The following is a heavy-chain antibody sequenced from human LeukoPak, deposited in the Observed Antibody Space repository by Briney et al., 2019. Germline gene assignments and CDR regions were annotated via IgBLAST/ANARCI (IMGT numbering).Heavy chain of an antibody. Sequence: GGSLRLSCAASGFTFSSYWMSWVRQAPGKGLEWVVNIKQDGSEKYYVDSVKGRFTISRDNAKNSLYLQMNSLRAEDTAVYYCATSGIAPAGSLDYWGQGTLVTVSS. CDR2: IKQDGSEK. CDR1: GFTFSSYW. J-gene: IGHJ4*02. D-gene: IGHD6-13*01. CDR3: ATSGIAPAGSLDY. V-gene: IGHV3-7*02.